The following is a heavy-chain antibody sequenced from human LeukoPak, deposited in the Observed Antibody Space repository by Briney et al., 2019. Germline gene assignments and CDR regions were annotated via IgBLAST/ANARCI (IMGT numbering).Heavy chain of an antibody. D-gene: IGHD2-2*01. V-gene: IGHV1-3*04. CDR2: ILTGNGNT. CDR3: ARAACTWSCFDY. Sequence: ASVKVSCKASGYTFTSYAIQWVRQAPGQRLEWMGWILTGNGNTKYSQKFQDRVTITRDTSASTVYMELGSLRSEDTAVYYCARAACTWSCFDYWGQGILVTVSS. CDR1: GYTFTSYA. J-gene: IGHJ4*02.